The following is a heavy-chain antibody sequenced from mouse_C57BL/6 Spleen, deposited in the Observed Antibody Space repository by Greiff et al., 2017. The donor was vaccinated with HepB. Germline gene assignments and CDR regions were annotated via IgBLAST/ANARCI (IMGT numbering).Heavy chain of an antibody. Sequence: EVQLVESGGGLVKPGGSLKLSCAASGFTFSDYGMHWVRQAPEKGLEWVAYISSGSSTIYYADTVKGRFTISRDNAKNTLFLQMTSLRSEDTAMYYCARRDHYYGSSYGGFDYWGQGTTLTVSS. CDR2: ISSGSSTI. CDR1: GFTFSDYG. CDR3: ARRDHYYGSSYGGFDY. D-gene: IGHD1-1*01. J-gene: IGHJ2*01. V-gene: IGHV5-17*01.